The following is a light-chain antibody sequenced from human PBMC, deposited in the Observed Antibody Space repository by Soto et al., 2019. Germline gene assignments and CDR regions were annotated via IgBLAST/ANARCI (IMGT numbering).Light chain of an antibody. CDR1: SSDVGAYNY. CDR3: SLYTSSSTLV. CDR2: EVS. J-gene: IGLJ1*01. Sequence: QSVLTQPASVSGSPGQSVTISCTGTSSDVGAYNYVSWYQQHPGKAPKLMIYEVSHRPSGVSNRFSGSKSGNTASLTIYGLQAEDEADYYCSLYTSSSTLVFATGTKVTVL. V-gene: IGLV2-14*01.